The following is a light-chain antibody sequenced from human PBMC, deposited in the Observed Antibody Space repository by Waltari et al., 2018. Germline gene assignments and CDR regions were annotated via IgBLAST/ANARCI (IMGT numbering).Light chain of an antibody. V-gene: IGLV3-1*01. CDR3: QTWANYSVF. CDR1: TLGDKY. Sequence: SYDLIQPPSVSVSPGQTVSIPCSGATLGDKYTSWYQQKPGQSPVLVIYHDKKRPSGIPERFSGSNSGNTVTLTISGTQTLDEADYYCQTWANYSVFFGGGTKLTVL. J-gene: IGLJ2*01. CDR2: HDK.